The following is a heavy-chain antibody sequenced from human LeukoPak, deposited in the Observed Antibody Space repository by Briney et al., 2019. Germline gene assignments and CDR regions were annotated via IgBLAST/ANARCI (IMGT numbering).Heavy chain of an antibody. Sequence: ETLSLTCAVYGGSFSGYYWSWIRQPPGKGLEWIGEINHSGSTNYNPSLKSRVTISVDTSKNQFSLKLSSVTAADTAVYYCARGRGYSYGPHNYFDYWGQGTLVTVAS. J-gene: IGHJ4*02. V-gene: IGHV4-34*01. CDR1: GGSFSGYY. CDR2: INHSGST. CDR3: ARGRGYSYGPHNYFDY. D-gene: IGHD5-18*01.